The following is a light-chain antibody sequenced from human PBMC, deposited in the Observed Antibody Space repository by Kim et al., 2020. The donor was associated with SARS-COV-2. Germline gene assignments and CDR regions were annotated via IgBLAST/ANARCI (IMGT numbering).Light chain of an antibody. V-gene: IGLV1-47*01. Sequence: ELTQPPSASGTPGQRVTISCSGSSSNIGSNYVYWYQQLPGTAPKLLIYRSNQRPSGVPDRFSGSKSGTSASLAISGLRSEDEADYYCAAWDDSLSGYVFGTGTKVTVL. CDR2: RSN. CDR3: AAWDDSLSGYV. J-gene: IGLJ1*01. CDR1: SSNIGSNY.